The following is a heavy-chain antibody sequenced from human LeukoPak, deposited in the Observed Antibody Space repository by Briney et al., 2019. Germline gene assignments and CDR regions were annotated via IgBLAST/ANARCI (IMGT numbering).Heavy chain of an antibody. J-gene: IGHJ4*02. CDR2: IYYSGST. V-gene: IGHV4-30-4*08. CDR3: AHLGYCSGGSCPNFDY. D-gene: IGHD2-15*01. Sequence: PSETLSLTCTVSGGSISSGDYYWSWIRQPPGKGLEWIGYIYYSGSTYYNPSLKSRVTISVDTSKNQFSLKLSSVTAADTAVYYCAHLGYCSGGSCPNFDYWGQGTLVTVSS. CDR1: GGSISSGDYY.